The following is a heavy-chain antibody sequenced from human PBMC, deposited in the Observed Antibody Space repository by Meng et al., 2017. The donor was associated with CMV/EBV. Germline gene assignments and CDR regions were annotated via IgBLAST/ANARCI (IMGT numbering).Heavy chain of an antibody. Sequence: TCAASGFTFSSYSMNWVRQAPGQGLEWMGGIIPILGIANYAQKFQGRVTITADKSTSTAYMELSSLRSEDTAVYYCARENGVAGVEHFDYWGQGTLVTVSS. CDR1: GFTFSSYS. CDR2: IIPILGIA. CDR3: ARENGVAGVEHFDY. V-gene: IGHV1-69*10. D-gene: IGHD3-3*01. J-gene: IGHJ4*02.